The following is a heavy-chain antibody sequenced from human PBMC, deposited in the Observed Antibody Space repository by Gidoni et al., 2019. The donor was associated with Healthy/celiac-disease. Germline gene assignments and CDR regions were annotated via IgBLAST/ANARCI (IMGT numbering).Heavy chain of an antibody. CDR1: GGTFSSYA. CDR3: ASSLVAARGHQEYYFDY. CDR2: IIPIFGTA. Sequence: QVQLVQSGAEVKKPGSSVKVSCKASGGTFSSYAISWVRQAPGQGLEWMGGIIPIFGTANYAQKFQGRVTITADESTSTAYMELSSLRSEDTAVYYCASSLVAARGHQEYYFDYWGQGTLVTVSS. D-gene: IGHD6-6*01. V-gene: IGHV1-69*01. J-gene: IGHJ4*02.